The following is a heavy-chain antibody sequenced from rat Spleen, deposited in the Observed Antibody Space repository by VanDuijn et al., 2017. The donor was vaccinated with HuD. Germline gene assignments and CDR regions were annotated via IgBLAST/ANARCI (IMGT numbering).Heavy chain of an antibody. D-gene: IGHD2-6*01. CDR1: GFTFSNYY. V-gene: IGHV5-7*01. J-gene: IGHJ2*01. CDR3: ARHPYPYFDY. Sequence: EVQLVESGGGLVQPGRSLRLSCAASGFTFSNYYMAWVRQAPTKGLEWVATISYDGSSTYYRDSVKGRFTISRDNAKSTLYLQMDSLRSEDTATYYCARHPYPYFDYWGQGVMVTVSS. CDR2: ISYDGSST.